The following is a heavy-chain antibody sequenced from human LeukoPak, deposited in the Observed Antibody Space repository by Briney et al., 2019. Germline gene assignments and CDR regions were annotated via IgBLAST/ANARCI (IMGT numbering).Heavy chain of an antibody. CDR1: GGTFSSYA. Sequence: SVKVSCKASGGTFSSYAISWVRQAPGQGLEWMGRIIPILGIANYAQKFQGRVTITADKSTSTAYMELSSLRSEDTAVYYCARAATVVTPFSYDWFDPWGQGTLVTVSS. CDR2: IIPILGIA. V-gene: IGHV1-69*04. CDR3: ARAATVVTPFSYDWFDP. D-gene: IGHD4-23*01. J-gene: IGHJ5*02.